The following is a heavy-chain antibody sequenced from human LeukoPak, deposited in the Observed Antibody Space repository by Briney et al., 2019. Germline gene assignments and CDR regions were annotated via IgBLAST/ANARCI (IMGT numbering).Heavy chain of an antibody. V-gene: IGHV3-21*01. J-gene: IGHJ4*02. CDR2: ISSSSSYI. CDR1: GFTFSSYS. CDR3: ARSRDYGELTIVY. Sequence: GGSLRLSCAASGFTFSSYSMNWVRQAPGKGLEWVSSISSSSSYIYYADSVKGRFTISRDNAKNSLYLQMNSLRAEDTAVYYCARSRDYGELTIVYWGQGTLVTVSS. D-gene: IGHD4-17*01.